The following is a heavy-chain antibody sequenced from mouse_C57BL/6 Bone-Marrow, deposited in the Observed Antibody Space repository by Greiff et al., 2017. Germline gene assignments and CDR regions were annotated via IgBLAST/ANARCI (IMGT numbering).Heavy chain of an antibody. CDR2: IDPSDSYT. CDR1: GYTFTSYW. Sequence: QLQQPGAELVKPGASVKLSCKASGYTFTSYWMQWVKQRPGQGLEWIGEIDPSDSYTNYNQKFTGKATLTVDTSSSTAYMQLCGLSSVDSSVYYCGAGPFDYGGRGTTLTVTS. J-gene: IGHJ2*01. CDR3: GAGPFDY. V-gene: IGHV1-50*01.